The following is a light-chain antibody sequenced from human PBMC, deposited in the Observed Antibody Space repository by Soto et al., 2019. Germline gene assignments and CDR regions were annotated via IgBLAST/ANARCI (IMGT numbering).Light chain of an antibody. CDR2: DAL. CDR3: QQHDRLPHT. J-gene: IGKJ2*01. Sequence: DIQLTQSPSSLSAPVGDRVTITCQASHDISKYLNWYQHKVGKAPKLLIFDALKMATGVSSRFRGSGSGTDFTLNISSLRPEGNATLYCQQHDRLPHTFGQGTKLEI. V-gene: IGKV1-33*01. CDR1: HDISKY.